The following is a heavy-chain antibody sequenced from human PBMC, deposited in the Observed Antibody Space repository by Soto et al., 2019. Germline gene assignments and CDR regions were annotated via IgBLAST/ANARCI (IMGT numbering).Heavy chain of an antibody. Sequence: ASVKVSCKASGYTFTGYYMHWVRQAPGQGLEWMGWINPNSGGTNYAQKFQGRVTMTRDTSISTVYMELSRLRSDDTAVYYCARGHSSSSGPAGSIYFDYWGQGTLVTVSS. CDR1: GYTFTGYY. CDR3: ARGHSSSSGPAGSIYFDY. V-gene: IGHV1-2*02. CDR2: INPNSGGT. D-gene: IGHD6-6*01. J-gene: IGHJ4*02.